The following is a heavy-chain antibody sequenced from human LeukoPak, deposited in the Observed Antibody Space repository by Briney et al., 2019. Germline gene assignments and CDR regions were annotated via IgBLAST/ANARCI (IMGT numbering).Heavy chain of an antibody. D-gene: IGHD1-7*01. CDR3: AREKTSPTNKHRYYFDY. CDR1: GGSISSGGYS. J-gene: IGHJ4*02. CDR2: IYHSGST. V-gene: IGHV4-30-2*01. Sequence: PSETLSLTCAVSGGSISSGGYSWSWIRQPPGKGLEWIGYIYHSGSTYYNPSLKSRVTISVDRSKNQFSLKLSSVTAADTAVYYCAREKTSPTNKHRYYFDYWGQGTLVTVSS.